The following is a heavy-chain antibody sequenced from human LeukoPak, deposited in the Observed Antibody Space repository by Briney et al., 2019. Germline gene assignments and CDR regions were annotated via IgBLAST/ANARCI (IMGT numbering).Heavy chain of an antibody. CDR2: INPNSGGT. J-gene: IGHJ4*02. V-gene: IGHV1-2*02. CDR3: ASTTGLDD. CDR1: GYTFTGYY. Sequence: ASVKVSCKASGYTFTGYYMHWVRQAPGQGLEWMGWINPNSGGTNYAQRFQGRVTMTRDTPSSTAYMELSRLRSDDTAMFYCASTTGLDDWGQGTLVTVSS. D-gene: IGHD1-1*01.